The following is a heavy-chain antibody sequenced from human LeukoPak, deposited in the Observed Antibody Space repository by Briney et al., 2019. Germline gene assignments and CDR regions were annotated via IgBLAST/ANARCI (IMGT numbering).Heavy chain of an antibody. Sequence: SETLSLTCTVSGDSISTYYWSWIRQSPGKGLEWIGYSYYSGITSYNPSLKSRVTMSVDESKNQLSLKVNSVTAADTAVYYCARGEPVDCWGQGTLVTVSS. CDR2: SYYSGIT. J-gene: IGHJ4*02. D-gene: IGHD1-14*01. V-gene: IGHV4-59*01. CDR1: GDSISTYY. CDR3: ARGEPVDC.